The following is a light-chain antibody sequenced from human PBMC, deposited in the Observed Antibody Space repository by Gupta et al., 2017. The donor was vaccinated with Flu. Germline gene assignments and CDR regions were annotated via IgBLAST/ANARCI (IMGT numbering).Light chain of an antibody. V-gene: IGKV1-39*01. J-gene: IGKJ2*01. CDR3: QQSDSTPQT. CDR1: QSISSY. CDR2: AAS. Sequence: PFSLSASVGDRVTITCRASQSISSYLNWYQQKPGKAPKLLIYAASSLQSGVPSRFSGSGSGTDFTLTISRLQPEDFATYYCQQSDSTPQTFGQGTKLEIK.